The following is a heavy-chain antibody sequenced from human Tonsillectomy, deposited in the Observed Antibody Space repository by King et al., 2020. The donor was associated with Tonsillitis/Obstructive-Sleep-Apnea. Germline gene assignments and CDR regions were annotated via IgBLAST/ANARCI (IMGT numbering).Heavy chain of an antibody. CDR3: ARETTEVDGSNDY. Sequence: EVQLVQSGGGLVQPGGSLRLSCAASGFTFSSYAMHWVRQAPRKGLEYVSAINYNGGITYYANSVKGRFTISRDNSRDTLYLQMGSLRAEDTAVYYCARETTEVDGSNDYWGQGTLVTVSS. D-gene: IGHD5-24*01. CDR1: GFTFSSYA. V-gene: IGHV3-64*01. CDR2: INYNGGIT. J-gene: IGHJ4*02.